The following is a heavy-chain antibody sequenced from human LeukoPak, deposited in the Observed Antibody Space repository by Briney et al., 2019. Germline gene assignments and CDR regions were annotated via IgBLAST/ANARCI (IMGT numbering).Heavy chain of an antibody. Sequence: SETLSLTCTVSGGSISSSSYYWGWLRQPPGKGLEWIWSIYYSGSTYYNPSLKSRVTISLDTSKNQFSLKLSSVTAADTAVYYCARPPYYDFWSGYPPYYYYYMDVWGKGTTVTVSS. V-gene: IGHV4-39*01. CDR3: ARPPYYDFWSGYPPYYYYYMDV. CDR1: GGSISSSSYY. J-gene: IGHJ6*03. CDR2: IYYSGST. D-gene: IGHD3-3*01.